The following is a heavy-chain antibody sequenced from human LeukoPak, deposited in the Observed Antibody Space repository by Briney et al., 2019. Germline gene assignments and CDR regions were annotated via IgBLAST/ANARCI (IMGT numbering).Heavy chain of an antibody. Sequence: PGGSLRLSCETSGFIFSNYGIHWVRQAPGKGLEWVAFVRFDGNRDFYTDSVQGRFTISRDNSKNTLYLQMNSLRAEDTAVYYCAKGALLGYCSSTSCFARAYYMDVWGKGTTVTVSS. V-gene: IGHV3-30*02. D-gene: IGHD2-2*01. CDR3: AKGALLGYCSSTSCFARAYYMDV. J-gene: IGHJ6*03. CDR1: GFIFSNYG. CDR2: VRFDGNRD.